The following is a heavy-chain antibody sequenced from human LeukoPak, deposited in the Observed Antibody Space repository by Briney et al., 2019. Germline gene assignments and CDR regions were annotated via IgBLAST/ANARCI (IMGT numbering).Heavy chain of an antibody. Sequence: PGGSLRLSCAASGFTFSSYAMSWVRQAPGKGLEWVSAISGSGGSTYYADSVKGRFTISRDNSKNTLYLQMNSLRAEDTAVYYCAKGARDYGDYTRVGGGRYYFDYWGQGTLVTVSS. D-gene: IGHD4-17*01. CDR1: GFTFSSYA. V-gene: IGHV3-23*01. CDR2: ISGSGGST. J-gene: IGHJ4*02. CDR3: AKGARDYGDYTRVGGGRYYFDY.